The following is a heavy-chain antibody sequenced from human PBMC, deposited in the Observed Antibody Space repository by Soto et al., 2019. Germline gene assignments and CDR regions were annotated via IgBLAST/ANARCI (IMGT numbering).Heavy chain of an antibody. J-gene: IGHJ6*02. CDR1: GFSLSTGGVG. D-gene: IGHD2-21*02. V-gene: IGHV2-5*02. Sequence: SGPTLVNPTQTLTLTCTFSGFSLSTGGVGVGWIRQPPGKALEWLALIYWDDDKRYSPSLRSRLTITKDTSKNQVVLTMTNMDPVDTATYYCIQSRCGGDCLQSYASYYYYGMDVWGQGTTVTVSS. CDR2: IYWDDDK. CDR3: IQSRCGGDCLQSYASYYYYGMDV.